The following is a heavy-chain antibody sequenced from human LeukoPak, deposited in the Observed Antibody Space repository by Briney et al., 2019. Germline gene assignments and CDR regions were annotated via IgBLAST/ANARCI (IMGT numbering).Heavy chain of an antibody. CDR1: GGTFDSYA. CDR3: ARGLRGYSGPMDGYYFDY. J-gene: IGHJ4*02. V-gene: IGHV1-69*05. Sequence: GASVKVSCKASGGTFDSYAISWVRQAPGQGREWRGGIIPIFGRANYAQKFQGRVTITTDESTSTAYMELSSLRSEDTALYYCARGLRGYSGPMDGYYFDYWGQGTLVTVSS. D-gene: IGHD5-12*01. CDR2: IIPIFGRA.